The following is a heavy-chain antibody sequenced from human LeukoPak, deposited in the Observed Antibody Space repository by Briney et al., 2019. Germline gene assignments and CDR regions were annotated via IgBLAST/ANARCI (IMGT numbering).Heavy chain of an antibody. CDR1: GFTFSDYY. V-gene: IGHV3-11*04. CDR2: ISSSGSTI. J-gene: IGHJ6*04. CDR3: ATRYCTISACRASSYKSFDV. Sequence: AGGSLRLSCAASGFTFSDYYMSWIRQAPGKGLEWVSYISSSGSTIYYADSVKGRFTISRDNAKNSLYLQLTSLRAEDTAVYYCATRYCTISACRASSYKSFDVWGKGTTVTVSS. D-gene: IGHD2-8*01.